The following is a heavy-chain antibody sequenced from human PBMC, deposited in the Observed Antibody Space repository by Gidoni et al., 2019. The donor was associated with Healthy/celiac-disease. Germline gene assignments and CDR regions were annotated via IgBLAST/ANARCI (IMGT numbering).Heavy chain of an antibody. CDR2: IIPICGTA. CDR3: ARDSGCSSTSCFNYYYYGMDV. Sequence: QVQLVQSGAEVKKPGSSVKVSCKASGGTLRSYALSWVRQAPGQGLEWMGGIIPICGTANYAQKFQGRVTITADESTSTAYMELSSLRSEDTAVYYCARDSGCSSTSCFNYYYYGMDVWGQGTTVTVSS. V-gene: IGHV1-69*01. D-gene: IGHD2-2*01. J-gene: IGHJ6*02. CDR1: GGTLRSYA.